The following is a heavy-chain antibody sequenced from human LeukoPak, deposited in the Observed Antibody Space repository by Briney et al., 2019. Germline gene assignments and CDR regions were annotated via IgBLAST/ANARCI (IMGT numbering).Heavy chain of an antibody. Sequence: SETLSLTCTVSGGSISSGDYYWSWIRQPPGKGLEWIGYIYYSGSTYYNPSLKSRVTISVDTSKNQFSLRLSSVTAADTAVYYCARVVFDGMDVWGQGTTVTVSS. CDR3: ARVVFDGMDV. CDR1: GGSISSGDYY. J-gene: IGHJ6*02. V-gene: IGHV4-30-4*01. CDR2: IYYSGST. D-gene: IGHD3-3*01.